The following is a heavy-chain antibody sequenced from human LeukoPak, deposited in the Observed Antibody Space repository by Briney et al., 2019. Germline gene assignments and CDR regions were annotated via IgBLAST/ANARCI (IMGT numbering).Heavy chain of an antibody. CDR1: GYTFSSYG. CDR2: ISIYNGNT. D-gene: IGHD1-1*01. J-gene: IGHJ4*02. V-gene: IGHV1-18*01. Sequence: ASVKVSCKASGYTFSSYGISWVRQAPGQGLEWMGWISIYNGNTNYAQKLQGRVTITADESTSTAYMELSSLRSKDTAVYYCARALHLELHSYFDSWGQGTLVTVSS. CDR3: ARALHLELHSYFDS.